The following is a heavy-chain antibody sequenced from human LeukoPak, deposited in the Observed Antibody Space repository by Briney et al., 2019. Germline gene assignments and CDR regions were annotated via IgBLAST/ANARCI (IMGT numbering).Heavy chain of an antibody. J-gene: IGHJ4*02. Sequence: PGGSLRLSCAASGFTFSSYAMSWVRQAPGKGLEWVSVISGSGGSRNDADSVKGRFTISRDNSKNTLYLRMNSLRAEDTAVYYCAKGYDVVVTAILFDYWGQGTLVTVSS. CDR2: ISGSGGSR. V-gene: IGHV3-23*01. CDR1: GFTFSSYA. CDR3: AKGYDVVVTAILFDY. D-gene: IGHD2-21*02.